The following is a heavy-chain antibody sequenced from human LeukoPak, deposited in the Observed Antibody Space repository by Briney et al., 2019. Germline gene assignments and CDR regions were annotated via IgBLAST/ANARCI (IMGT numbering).Heavy chain of an antibody. CDR3: ARRTHYYYYYYMDV. Sequence: ASVKVSCKVCGYSLNELSLHWVRQPHGKGLEWVGGFDPEDGKIVHAQKFQGRVTMTEDTSTGTAYMEMSSLRSEDTAVYYCARRTHYYYYYYMDVWGKGTTVTVSS. V-gene: IGHV1-24*01. CDR2: FDPEDGKI. CDR1: GYSLNELS. J-gene: IGHJ6*03.